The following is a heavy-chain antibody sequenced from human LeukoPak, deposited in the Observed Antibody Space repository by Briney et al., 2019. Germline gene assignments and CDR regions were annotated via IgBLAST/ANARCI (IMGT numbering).Heavy chain of an antibody. J-gene: IGHJ3*02. CDR1: GGSISSSSYY. CDR2: IYYSGST. Sequence: PSGTLSLTCTVSGGSISSSSYYWGWIRQPPGKGLEWIGSIYYSGSTYYNPSLKSRVTISVDTSKNQFSLKLSSVTAADTAVYYCARAGTGWDAFDIWGQGTMVTVSS. V-gene: IGHV4-39*07. D-gene: IGHD6-13*01. CDR3: ARAGTGWDAFDI.